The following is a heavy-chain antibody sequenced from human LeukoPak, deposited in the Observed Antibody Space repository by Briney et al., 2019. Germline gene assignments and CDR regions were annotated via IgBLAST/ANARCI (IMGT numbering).Heavy chain of an antibody. V-gene: IGHV3-66*01. CDR1: GFTFSSYA. Sequence: GGSLRLSCAASGFTFSSYAMSWGGQAPGKGREGVSVIYSGGSTYYADSVKGRFTISRDNSKNTLYLQMNSLRAEDTAVYYCARDLMGEFPFDYWGQGTLVTVSS. D-gene: IGHD3-16*01. CDR3: ARDLMGEFPFDY. CDR2: IYSGGST. J-gene: IGHJ4*02.